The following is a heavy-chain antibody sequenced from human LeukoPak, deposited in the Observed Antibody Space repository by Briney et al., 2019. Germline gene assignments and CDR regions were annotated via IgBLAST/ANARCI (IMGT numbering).Heavy chain of an antibody. Sequence: PSETLSLTCTVSGGSISSSSYYWGWIRQPPGKGLEWIGSIYYSGSTYYNPSLKSRVTISVDTSKNQFSLKLSSVTAADTAVYYCARVRHYYDSSGYYYNWFDPWGQGTLVTVSS. V-gene: IGHV4-39*07. D-gene: IGHD3-22*01. J-gene: IGHJ5*02. CDR1: GGSISSSSYY. CDR2: IYYSGST. CDR3: ARVRHYYDSSGYYYNWFDP.